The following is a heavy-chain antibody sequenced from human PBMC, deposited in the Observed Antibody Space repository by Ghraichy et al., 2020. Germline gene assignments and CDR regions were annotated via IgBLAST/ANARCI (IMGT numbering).Heavy chain of an antibody. CDR3: ARGDFDWLSRTYYYGMDV. CDR2: ISSSSTI. Sequence: GESLNISCAASGFTFSSYSMNWVRQAPGKGLEWVSYISSSSTIYYADSVKGRFTISRDNAKNSLYLQMNSLRAEDTAVYYCARGDFDWLSRTYYYGMDVWGQGTTVNVSS. CDR1: GFTFSSYS. D-gene: IGHD3-9*01. V-gene: IGHV3-48*01. J-gene: IGHJ6*02.